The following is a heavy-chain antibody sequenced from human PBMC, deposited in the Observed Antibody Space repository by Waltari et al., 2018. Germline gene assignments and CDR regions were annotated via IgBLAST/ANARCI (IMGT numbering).Heavy chain of an antibody. CDR2: IDPEDGET. CDR3: APLPGGSGQTFDY. Sequence: EVDLVQSGAEVKKPGATVKISCKASGYTFMDYFMHWGQQAPGKGLEWMGRIDPEDGETVYAEKFQGRVTITADTSTDTAYMELSSLTSGDTAVYYCAPLPGGSGQTFDYWGQGTLVTVSS. J-gene: IGHJ4*02. CDR1: GYTFMDYF. V-gene: IGHV1-69-2*01. D-gene: IGHD3-10*01.